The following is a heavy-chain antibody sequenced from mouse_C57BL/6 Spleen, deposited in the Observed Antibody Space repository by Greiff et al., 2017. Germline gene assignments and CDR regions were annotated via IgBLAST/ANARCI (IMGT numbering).Heavy chain of an antibody. J-gene: IGHJ2*01. Sequence: QVQLQQPGAELVMPGASVKLSCKASGYTFTSYWMHWVKQRPGQGLEWIGEIDPSDSYTNYNQKFKGKSTLTVDKSSSTAYMQLSSLTSEDSAVXYCARTQTGSYYFDYWGQGTTLTVSS. V-gene: IGHV1-69*01. D-gene: IGHD4-1*01. CDR2: IDPSDSYT. CDR1: GYTFTSYW. CDR3: ARTQTGSYYFDY.